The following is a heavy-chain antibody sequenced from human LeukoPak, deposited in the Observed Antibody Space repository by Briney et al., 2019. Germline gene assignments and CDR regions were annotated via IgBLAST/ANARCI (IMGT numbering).Heavy chain of an antibody. Sequence: PGGSLRLSCAASGFPFSNYWMSWLRQAPGKGLEWVANVRVDGNEKYYVDSVKGRFTISRDNAQNTLYLQLNSLRVEDTAVYYCARDLSGPSFYWGQGTLVTVSS. V-gene: IGHV3-7*01. J-gene: IGHJ4*02. CDR3: ARDLSGPSFY. CDR2: VRVDGNEK. D-gene: IGHD2-15*01. CDR1: GFPFSNYW.